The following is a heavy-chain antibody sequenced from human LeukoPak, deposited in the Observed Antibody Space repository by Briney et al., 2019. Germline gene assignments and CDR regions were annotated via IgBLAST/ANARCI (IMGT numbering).Heavy chain of an antibody. Sequence: PSETLSLTCTVSGGSISSYYWSWIRQPPGKGLEWIGYIYYSGSTNYNPSLKSRVTISVDTSKNQFSLELSSVTAADTAVYYCARSEHCGGDCYHFDYWGQGTLVTVSS. D-gene: IGHD2-21*02. CDR1: GGSISSYY. CDR3: ARSEHCGGDCYHFDY. CDR2: IYYSGST. J-gene: IGHJ4*02. V-gene: IGHV4-59*01.